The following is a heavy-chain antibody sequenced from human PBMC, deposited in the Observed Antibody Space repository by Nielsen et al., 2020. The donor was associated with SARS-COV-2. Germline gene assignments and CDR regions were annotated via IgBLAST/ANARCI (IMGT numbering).Heavy chain of an antibody. CDR2: IDPSDSYT. CDR3: ATTRGGLRFYSNWFDP. CDR1: GYSFTSYW. V-gene: IGHV5-10-1*01. Sequence: GESLKISCKGSGYSFTSYWISWVRQMPGKGLEWMGRIDPSDSYTNYSPSFQGHVTISADKSISTAYLQWSSLKASDTAMYYCATTRGGLRFYSNWFDPWGQGTLVTVSS. J-gene: IGHJ5*02. D-gene: IGHD3-3*01.